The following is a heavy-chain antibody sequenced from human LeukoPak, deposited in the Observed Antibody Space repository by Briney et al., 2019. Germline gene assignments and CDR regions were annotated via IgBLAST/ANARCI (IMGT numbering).Heavy chain of an antibody. CDR2: MNPNSGNT. V-gene: IGHV1-8*03. CDR1: GYTFTNYD. D-gene: IGHD3-3*01. CDR3: ARGPSWSGYSQPYYFDY. Sequence: ASVKVSCKASGYTFTNYDINWVRPAAGQGLEWMGWMNPNSGNTGYAQKFQGRVTITSNTPITTAYMELSSLRSEDTAVYSCARGPSWSGYSQPYYFDYWGQGTLVTVSS. J-gene: IGHJ4*02.